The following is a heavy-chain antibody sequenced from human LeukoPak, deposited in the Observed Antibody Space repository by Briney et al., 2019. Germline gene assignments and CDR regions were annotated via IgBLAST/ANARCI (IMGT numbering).Heavy chain of an antibody. J-gene: IGHJ4*02. Sequence: SQTLSLTCTVSGGSISSGGYYWSWIRQHPGKGLEWIGYIYYSGSTYYNPSLKSRVTISVDTSKNQFSLKLSSVTAADTAVYYCARGSGSYPHGDYFDYWGQGTLVTVSS. CDR2: IYYSGST. V-gene: IGHV4-31*03. CDR3: ARGSGSYPHGDYFDY. CDR1: GGSISSGGYY. D-gene: IGHD1-26*01.